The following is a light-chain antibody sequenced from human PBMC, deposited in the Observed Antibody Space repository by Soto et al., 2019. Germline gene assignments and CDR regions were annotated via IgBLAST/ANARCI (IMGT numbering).Light chain of an antibody. CDR1: QSLLHSNGYNY. Sequence: DIVMTQSPLSLPVTPGEPASISCRSSQSLLHSNGYNYLDWYLQKPGQSPQLLIYLGSNRASGVPDRFSGSGSGTDFTLTISRLQPEDVATYYCQIYDSLPLLTFGGGTKVDIK. CDR3: QIYDSLPLLT. J-gene: IGKJ4*01. CDR2: LGS. V-gene: IGKV2-28*01.